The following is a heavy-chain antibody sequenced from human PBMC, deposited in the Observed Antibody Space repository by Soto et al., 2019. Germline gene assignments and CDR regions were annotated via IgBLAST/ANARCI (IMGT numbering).Heavy chain of an antibody. V-gene: IGHV4-39*07. CDR3: ARDRRVVVPAAYNYYAMDV. CDR1: GGSVSSNSYS. J-gene: IGHJ6*02. Sequence: SSDTLSLTCTVSGGSVSSNSYSWGWIRQSPGKGLEWIGTIYSTDNTYYNPSLLSRVTISVDTSMNEFSLRLRSVTAADTAVYYCARDRRVVVPAAYNYYAMDVWGQGTTIT. D-gene: IGHD2-15*01. CDR2: IYSTDNT.